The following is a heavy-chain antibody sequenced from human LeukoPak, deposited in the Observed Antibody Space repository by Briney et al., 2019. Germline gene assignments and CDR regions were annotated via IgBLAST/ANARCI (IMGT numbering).Heavy chain of an antibody. Sequence: PSETLSLTCTVSGDSMRNYYWNWIRQSPAKGLEWVGLINYGGNTYYKPSLLSPITMSVDTSKKQFSLNLRSVTTADTAVYYCAGDSVGYDSWGQGTLVTVSS. J-gene: IGHJ4*02. V-gene: IGHV4-59*01. D-gene: IGHD1-26*01. CDR3: AGDSVGYDS. CDR1: GDSMRNYY. CDR2: INYGGNT.